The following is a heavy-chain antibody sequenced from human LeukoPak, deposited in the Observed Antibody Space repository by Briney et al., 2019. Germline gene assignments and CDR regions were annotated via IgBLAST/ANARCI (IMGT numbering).Heavy chain of an antibody. CDR2: IYYSGST. Sequence: PSETLSLTCTVSGVSISSSSYDGGWIRQPPGKGLERIGSIYYSGSTYYNPSLKSRVTISVDTSKNKFSLKLSSVTAADTAVYKSATHVAGGYSSPSLRYLYYFDDWGQVALVTVSS. V-gene: IGHV4-39*01. D-gene: IGHD5-18*01. J-gene: IGHJ4*02. CDR3: ATHVAGGYSSPSLRYLYYFDD. CDR1: GVSISSSSYD.